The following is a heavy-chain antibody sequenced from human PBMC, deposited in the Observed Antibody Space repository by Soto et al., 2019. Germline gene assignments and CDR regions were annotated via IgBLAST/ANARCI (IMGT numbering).Heavy chain of an antibody. CDR1: GFTFSSYA. V-gene: IGHV3-23*01. D-gene: IGHD6-13*01. J-gene: IGHJ6*03. Sequence: GGSLRLSCAASGFTFSSYAMSWVRQAPGKGLEWVSAISGSGGSTYYADSVKGRFTISRDNSKNTLYLQMNSLRAEDTAVYYCAKGGHSSSWYPGGVLYYYYYMDVWGKGTTVTVSS. CDR2: ISGSGGST. CDR3: AKGGHSSSWYPGGVLYYYYYMDV.